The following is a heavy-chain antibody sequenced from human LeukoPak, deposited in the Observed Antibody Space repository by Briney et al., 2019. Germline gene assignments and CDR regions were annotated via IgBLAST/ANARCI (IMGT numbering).Heavy chain of an antibody. CDR3: ARDRSPRGFDS. CDR2: IYYAGQT. D-gene: IGHD3-10*01. V-gene: IGHV4-59*01. Sequence: SETLSLTCTVSGDSMTNDYWTWIRQPPGKGLEWVGYIYYAGQTNYNPSLRSRVTLSLDASKTPFSLQLTSVTAADTAVYYCARDRSPRGFDSWGQGVLVTVSS. J-gene: IGHJ4*02. CDR1: GDSMTNDY.